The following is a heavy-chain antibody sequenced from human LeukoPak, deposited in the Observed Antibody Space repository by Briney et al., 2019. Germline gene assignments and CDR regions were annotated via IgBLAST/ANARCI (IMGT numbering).Heavy chain of an antibody. CDR2: IYYSGRT. D-gene: IGHD3-22*01. Sequence: SETLSLTCSVSGDSASRSDSYWDWIRQPPGKGREWIGTIYYSGRTYYSPSLKSRVTMSVDPSNNQFSLNPRSVTAADTALYYCASRRYYDGSGYLEWGQGTLLSVSS. V-gene: IGHV4-39*01. CDR3: ASRRYYDGSGYLE. CDR1: GDSASRSDSY. J-gene: IGHJ1*01.